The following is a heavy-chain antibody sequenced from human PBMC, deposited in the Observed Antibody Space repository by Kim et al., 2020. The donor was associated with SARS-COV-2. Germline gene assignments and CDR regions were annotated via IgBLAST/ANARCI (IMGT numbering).Heavy chain of an antibody. CDR3: ARVGMSYDSSGYYQRDNYYYGMDV. D-gene: IGHD3-22*01. CDR2: IIPIFGTA. V-gene: IGHV1-69*13. J-gene: IGHJ6*02. Sequence: SVKVSCKASGGTFSSYAISWVRQAPGQGLEWMGGIIPIFGTANYAQKFQGRVTITADESTSTAYMELSSLRSEDTAVYYCARVGMSYDSSGYYQRDNYYYGMDVWGQGTTVTVSS. CDR1: GGTFSSYA.